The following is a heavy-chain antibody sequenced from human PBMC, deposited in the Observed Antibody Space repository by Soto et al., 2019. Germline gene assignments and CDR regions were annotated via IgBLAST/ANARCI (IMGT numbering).Heavy chain of an antibody. V-gene: IGHV3-48*01. D-gene: IGHD3-10*02. CDR2: ISSSSSTI. CDR1: GFTFSSYS. CDR3: ARALFGELLSFFDY. J-gene: IGHJ4*02. Sequence: GGSLRLSCAASGFTFSSYSMNWVRQAPGKGLEWVSYISSSSSTIYYADSVKGRFTISRDNAKNSLYLQMNSLRAEDTAVYYCARALFGELLSFFDYWGQGTLVTVSS.